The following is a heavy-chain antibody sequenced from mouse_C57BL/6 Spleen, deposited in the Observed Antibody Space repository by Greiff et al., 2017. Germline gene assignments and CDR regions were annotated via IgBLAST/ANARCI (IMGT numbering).Heavy chain of an antibody. D-gene: IGHD1-1*01. CDR3: ARYPYYYGSSEGYFDY. CDR1: GYTFTSYW. Sequence: QVQLQQPGAELVRPGSSVKLSCKASGYTFTSYWMHWVKQRPIQGLEWIGNIDPSDSETHYNQKFKDKATLTVDKSSSTAYMQLSSLTSEDSAVYYCARYPYYYGSSEGYFDYWGQGTTLTVSS. CDR2: IDPSDSET. J-gene: IGHJ2*01. V-gene: IGHV1-52*01.